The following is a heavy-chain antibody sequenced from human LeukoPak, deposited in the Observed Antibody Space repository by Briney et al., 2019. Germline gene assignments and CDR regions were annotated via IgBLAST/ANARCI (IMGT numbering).Heavy chain of an antibody. CDR1: GGTFSSYA. J-gene: IGHJ3*02. D-gene: IGHD4-23*01. CDR2: ISAYNGNT. Sequence: ASVKVSCKASGGTFSSYAISWVRQAPGQGLEWMGWISAYNGNTNYAQKLQGRVTMTTDTSTSTAYMELRSLRSDDTAVYYCASSYGGLPDAFDIWGQGTMVTVSS. V-gene: IGHV1-18*01. CDR3: ASSYGGLPDAFDI.